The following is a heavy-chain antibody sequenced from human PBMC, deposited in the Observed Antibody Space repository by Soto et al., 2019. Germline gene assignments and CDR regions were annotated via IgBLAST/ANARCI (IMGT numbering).Heavy chain of an antibody. Sequence: PGGSLRLSCAASGFTFSSYAMHWVRQAPGKGLEWVVVISYDGSNKYYAYSVKGRFTISRDNSKNTLYLQMNSLRAEDTAVYYCAREGQPYYDILTGYLSGYWGQGTLVTVSS. CDR1: GFTFSSYA. CDR3: AREGQPYYDILTGYLSGY. V-gene: IGHV3-30-3*01. CDR2: ISYDGSNK. D-gene: IGHD3-9*01. J-gene: IGHJ4*02.